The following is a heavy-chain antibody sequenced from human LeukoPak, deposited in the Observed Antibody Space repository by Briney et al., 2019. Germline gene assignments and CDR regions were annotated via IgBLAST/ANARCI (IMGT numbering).Heavy chain of an antibody. CDR3: AKDIGSSSRSSDGMDV. CDR1: GFTFDDYA. Sequence: GGSLRLSCAASGFTFDDYAMHWVRQAPGKGLEWVSGISWNSGSIGYADSVKGRFTISRDNAKNSLYLQMNSLRAEDTALYYCAKDIGSSSRSSDGMDVWGQGTTVTVSS. J-gene: IGHJ6*02. D-gene: IGHD6-13*01. V-gene: IGHV3-9*01. CDR2: ISWNSGSI.